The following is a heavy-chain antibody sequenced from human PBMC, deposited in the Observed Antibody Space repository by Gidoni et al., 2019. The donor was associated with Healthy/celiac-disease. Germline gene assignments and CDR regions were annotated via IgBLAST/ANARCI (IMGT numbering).Heavy chain of an antibody. CDR2: IYPGDSDT. D-gene: IGHD6-13*01. Sequence: EVQLVQSGAEVKKPGESLQISCKGSGYSFTSYWIGWVRQMPGKGLEWMGIIYPGDSDTRYSPSFQGQVTISADKSISTAYLQWSSLKASDTAMYYCARHPRIAAAGHHYYYYGMDVWGQGTTVTVSS. J-gene: IGHJ6*02. V-gene: IGHV5-51*01. CDR1: GYSFTSYW. CDR3: ARHPRIAAAGHHYYYYGMDV.